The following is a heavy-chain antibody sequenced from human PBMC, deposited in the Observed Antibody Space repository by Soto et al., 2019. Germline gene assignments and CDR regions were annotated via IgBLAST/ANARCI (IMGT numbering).Heavy chain of an antibody. Sequence: SETLSLTCGVSGDSITTYKWWTWVRQTPGKGLEWIGEIYDSGNTRYNPSLKSRVTISKDTSKNELSLKLNSVTVADTAVYYCATCQLGEYYYAMDIWG. CDR1: GDSITTYKW. J-gene: IGHJ6*02. CDR2: IYDSGNT. V-gene: IGHV4-4*02. D-gene: IGHD7-27*01. CDR3: ATCQLGEYYYAMDI.